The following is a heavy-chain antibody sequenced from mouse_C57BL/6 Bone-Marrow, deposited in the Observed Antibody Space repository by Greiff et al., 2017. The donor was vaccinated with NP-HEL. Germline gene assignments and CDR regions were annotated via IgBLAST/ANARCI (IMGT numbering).Heavy chain of an antibody. D-gene: IGHD4-1*01. CDR3: TEYWDSWFAY. CDR2: IRLKSDNYAT. V-gene: IGHV6-3*01. J-gene: IGHJ3*01. Sequence: EVKLMESGGGLVQPGGSMKLSCVASGFTFSNYWMNWVRQSPEKGLEWVAQIRLKSDNYATHYAESVKGRFTISRDDSKSSVYLQMNNLRAEDTGIYYCTEYWDSWFAYWGQGTLVTVSA. CDR1: GFTFSNYW.